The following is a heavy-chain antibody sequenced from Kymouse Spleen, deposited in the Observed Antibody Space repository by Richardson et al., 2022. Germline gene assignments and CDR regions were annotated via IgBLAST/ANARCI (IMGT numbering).Heavy chain of an antibody. CDR2: IYYSGST. CDR1: GGSISSGGYY. Sequence: QVQLQESGPGLVKPSQTLSLTCTVSGGSISSGGYYWSWIRQHPGKGLEWIGYIYYSGSTYYNPSLKSRVTISVDTSKNQFSLKLSSVTAADTAVYYCARDYYSSSSYYYYYYGMDVWGQGTTVTVSS. J-gene: IGHJ6*02. CDR3: ARDYYSSSSYYYYYYGMDV. D-gene: IGHD6-6*01. V-gene: IGHV4-31*03.